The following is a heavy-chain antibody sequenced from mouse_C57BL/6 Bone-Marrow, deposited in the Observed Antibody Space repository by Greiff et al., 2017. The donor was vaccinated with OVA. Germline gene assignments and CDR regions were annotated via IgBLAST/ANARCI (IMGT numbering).Heavy chain of an antibody. Sequence: VKLVESGAELVKPGASVKISCKASGYAFSSYWMNWVKQRPGKGLEWIGQIYPGDGDTNYNGKFKGKATLTADKSSSTAYMQLSSLTSEDSAVYFCARRGYGSSYWYFDVWGTGTTVTVSS. J-gene: IGHJ1*03. V-gene: IGHV1-80*01. CDR1: GYAFSSYW. CDR3: ARRGYGSSYWYFDV. D-gene: IGHD1-1*01. CDR2: IYPGDGDT.